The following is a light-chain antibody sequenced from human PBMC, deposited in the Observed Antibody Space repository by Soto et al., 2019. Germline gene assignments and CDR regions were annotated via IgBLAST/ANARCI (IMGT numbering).Light chain of an antibody. Sequence: EVVLTQSPGTLSLSPGERATLSCRASQSVSSSYLAWYQQKPGQALRLLIYGASSRATGIADRFSGSGSGTDFTLTISRLEPEDFAVYYCQQYGSLITFGQGRLPE. CDR1: QSVSSSY. V-gene: IGKV3-20*01. CDR3: QQYGSLIT. CDR2: GAS. J-gene: IGKJ5*01.